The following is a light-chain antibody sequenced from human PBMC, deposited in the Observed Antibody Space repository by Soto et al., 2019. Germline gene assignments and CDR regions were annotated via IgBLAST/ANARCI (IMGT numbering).Light chain of an antibody. CDR2: DAS. V-gene: IGKV1-33*01. CDR3: QQYDNLPLT. Sequence: DIQMTQSPSSLSASAGDRVTITCQASQDISNYLNWYQQKPGKAPKLLIYDASNLETGVPSRFSGSGSGIDFTFTISSLQPEDIATYYCQQYDNLPLTFGGGTKVEIK. J-gene: IGKJ4*01. CDR1: QDISNY.